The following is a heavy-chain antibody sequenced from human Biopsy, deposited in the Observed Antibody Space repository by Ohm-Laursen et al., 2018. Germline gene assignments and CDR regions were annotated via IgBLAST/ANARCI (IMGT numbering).Heavy chain of an antibody. D-gene: IGHD4-17*01. J-gene: IGHJ4*02. CDR2: INTSGGST. CDR3: AKPADSYGSEFYFDY. V-gene: IGHV3-23*01. CDR1: GFTLSSYA. Sequence: SLRLPCTASGFTLSSYAMTWVRQAPGKGLEWVSVINTSGGSTHYAVSVKGRFTISRDNSKNTLYLRMNSLRAEDTAVYYCAKPADSYGSEFYFDYWGQGTLVTVSS.